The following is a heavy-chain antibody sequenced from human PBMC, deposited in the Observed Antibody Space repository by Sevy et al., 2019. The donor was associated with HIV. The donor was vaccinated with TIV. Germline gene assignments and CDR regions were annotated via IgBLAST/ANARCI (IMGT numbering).Heavy chain of an antibody. CDR3: AREGMGCSSTSCPIPSDH. CDR1: GGTFSIYA. CDR2: IIPILGIE. D-gene: IGHD2-2*01. V-gene: IGHV1-69*10. Sequence: ASVKVSCKASGGTFSIYAISWVRQAPGQGLEWMGGIIPILGIENYAQKFQGRVTITADKSTSTAYMELSSLRSEDTAVYYCAREGMGCSSTSCPIPSDHWGQGTLVTVSS. J-gene: IGHJ4*02.